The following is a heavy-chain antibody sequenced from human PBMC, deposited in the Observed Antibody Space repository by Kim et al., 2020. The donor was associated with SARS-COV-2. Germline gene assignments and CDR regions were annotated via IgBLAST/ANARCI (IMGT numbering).Heavy chain of an antibody. V-gene: IGHV1-69*02. Sequence: SVKVSCKASGGTFSSYTISWVRQAPGQGLEWMGRIIPILGIANYAQKFQGRVTITADKSTSTAYMELSSLRSEDTAVYYCARPRARGFDWPHSYDAFDIWGQGTMVTVSS. CDR2: IIPILGIA. J-gene: IGHJ3*02. CDR3: ARPRARGFDWPHSYDAFDI. CDR1: GGTFSSYT. D-gene: IGHD3-9*01.